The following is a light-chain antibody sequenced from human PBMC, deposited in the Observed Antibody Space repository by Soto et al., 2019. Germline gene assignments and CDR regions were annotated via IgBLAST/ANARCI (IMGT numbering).Light chain of an antibody. CDR3: SSCTGSSTHVT. CDR1: SNDIGGYKY. CDR2: DVT. Sequence: QSVLTQPASVSGSPGQSITISCTGTSNDIGGYKYVSWYQQHPGKAPKLMIYDVTARPSGVSIRFSGSKSGNTASLTISGLQPEDEADYYCSSCTGSSTHVTFGGGTKLTVL. V-gene: IGLV2-14*03. J-gene: IGLJ2*01.